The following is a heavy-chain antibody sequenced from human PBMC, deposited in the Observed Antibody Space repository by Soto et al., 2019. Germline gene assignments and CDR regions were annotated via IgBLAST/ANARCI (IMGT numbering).Heavy chain of an antibody. CDR3: ARMRRCYYDSSGYTVPFDY. J-gene: IGHJ4*02. Sequence: GSGPTLVNPTQTLTLTCTFSGFSLSTSGMCVSWIRQPPGKALEWLALIDWDDDKYYSTSLKTRLTISKDTSKNQVVLTMTNMDPADTATYYCARMRRCYYDSSGYTVPFDYWGQGTLVTVSS. D-gene: IGHD3-22*01. CDR1: GFSLSTSGMC. CDR2: IDWDDDK. V-gene: IGHV2-70*01.